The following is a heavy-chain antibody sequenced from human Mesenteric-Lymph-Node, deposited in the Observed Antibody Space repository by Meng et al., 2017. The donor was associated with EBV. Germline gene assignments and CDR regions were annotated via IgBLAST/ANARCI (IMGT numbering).Heavy chain of an antibody. Sequence: QWQMQTSGQGLVKPAQPLSFTCASSCGSNRSGGYYWSWISQPPGKGMEWIGSIDSTGNTYYNPSLKSRLTMSTDTSRNQFSLRLSSVTAADTAVYFCARETTMTTSDAFDIWAKGQWSPSPQ. J-gene: IGHJ3*02. CDR3: ARETTMTTSDAFDI. CDR2: IDSTGNT. CDR1: CGSNRSGGYY. D-gene: IGHD4-17*01. V-gene: IGHV4-30-4*01.